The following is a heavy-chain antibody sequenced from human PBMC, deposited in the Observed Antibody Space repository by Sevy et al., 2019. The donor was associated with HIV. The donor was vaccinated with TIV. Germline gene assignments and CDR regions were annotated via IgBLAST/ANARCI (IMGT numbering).Heavy chain of an antibody. CDR2: IKSKTDGGTT. J-gene: IGHJ6*03. V-gene: IGHV3-15*01. CDR1: GFSLSNAW. CDR3: TTEVIHDVLTGYNNFYYYYMDV. Sequence: GGSLRLSCTVSGFSLSNAWMTWVRQAPGKGLEWVGRIKSKTDGGTTNYAAPVEGRFSVSRDDSKNTLYLQMNSLKTEDTAVYYCTTEVIHDVLTGYNNFYYYYMDVWGMGTTVTVSS. D-gene: IGHD3-9*01.